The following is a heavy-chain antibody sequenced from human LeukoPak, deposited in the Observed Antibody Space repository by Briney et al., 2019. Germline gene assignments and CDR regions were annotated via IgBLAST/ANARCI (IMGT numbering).Heavy chain of an antibody. J-gene: IGHJ4*02. V-gene: IGHV3-23*01. CDR1: GFTFSSYA. CDR3: AELSGYDGDLLDY. CDR2: ISGSGGST. D-gene: IGHD5-12*01. Sequence: SGGSLRLSCAASGFTFSSYAMSWVRQAPGKGLEWVSAISGSGGSTYYADSVKGRFTISRDNSKNTLYLQMNSLGAEDTAVYYCAELSGYDGDLLDYWGQGTLVTVFS.